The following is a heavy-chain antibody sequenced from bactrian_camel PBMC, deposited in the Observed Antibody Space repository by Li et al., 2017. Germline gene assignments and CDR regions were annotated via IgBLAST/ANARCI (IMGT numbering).Heavy chain of an antibody. CDR1: GYTYNRNC. CDR2: IATGSGNT. V-gene: IGHV3S1*01. Sequence: HVQLVESGGGSVQAGGSLRLSCAASGYTYNRNCMAWFRQAPGKEREGVARIATGSGNTYYADSVKGRFTISQDNAKNTVYLQMNSLELEDTAMYYCAASPAGYCYFWRVMGYDFWGQGTQVTVS. CDR3: AASPAGYCYFWRVMGYDF. D-gene: IGHD2*01. J-gene: IGHJ4*01.